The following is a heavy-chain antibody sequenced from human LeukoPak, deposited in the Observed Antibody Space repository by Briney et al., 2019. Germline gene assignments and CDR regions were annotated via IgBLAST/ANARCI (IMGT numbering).Heavy chain of an antibody. CDR1: GFTFSSYA. J-gene: IGHJ4*02. CDR2: ISGSGGST. Sequence: GGSLRLSCAASGFTFSSYAMSWVRQAPGKGLEWVSAISGSGGSTYYADSVKGRFTISRDNSKNTLYLQMNSLRAEDTAVYYCAKDRPVAIAAAGRDFDYWGQGTLVTVSS. D-gene: IGHD6-13*01. CDR3: AKDRPVAIAAAGRDFDY. V-gene: IGHV3-23*01.